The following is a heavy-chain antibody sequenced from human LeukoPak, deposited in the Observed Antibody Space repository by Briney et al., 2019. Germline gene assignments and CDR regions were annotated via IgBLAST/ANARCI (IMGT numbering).Heavy chain of an antibody. J-gene: IGHJ4*02. CDR2: LNPQTGDT. V-gene: IGHV1-2*02. Sequence: ASVKISCKTSGYAFSAYYMHWVRQAPGQGLEWMGWLNPQTGDTHFAHKFQGRVTFTRDTSISTAYMAMSRVRSDDTAVYYCARETPYYGIQRYWGQGTLVSVSS. D-gene: IGHD3-10*01. CDR3: ARETPYYGIQRY. CDR1: GYAFSAYY.